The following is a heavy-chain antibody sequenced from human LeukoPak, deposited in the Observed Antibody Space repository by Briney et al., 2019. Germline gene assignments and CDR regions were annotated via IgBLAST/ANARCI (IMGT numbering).Heavy chain of an antibody. J-gene: IGHJ4*02. V-gene: IGHV4-4*02. Sequence: GSLRLSCAASGFTFSSYAMSWVRQPPGKGLEWIGEIYHSGSTNYNPSLKSRVTISVDKSKNQFSLKLSSVTAADTAVYYCASTRPSIAVAGVRYWGQGTLVTVFS. CDR1: GFTFSSYAM. CDR3: ASTRPSIAVAGVRY. CDR2: IYHSGST. D-gene: IGHD6-19*01.